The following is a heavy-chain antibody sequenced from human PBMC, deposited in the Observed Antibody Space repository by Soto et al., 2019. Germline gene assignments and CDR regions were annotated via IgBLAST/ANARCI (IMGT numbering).Heavy chain of an antibody. CDR3: ARDHDYYDSSGYYWAPDAFDI. V-gene: IGHV3-21*01. Sequence: GGSLRLSCAASGFTFSSYSMNWVRQAPGKGLEWVSSISSSSSYIYYADSVKGRFTISRDNAKNSLYLQMNSLRAEDTAVYYCARDHDYYDSSGYYWAPDAFDIWGQGTMVTVSS. D-gene: IGHD3-22*01. J-gene: IGHJ3*02. CDR1: GFTFSSYS. CDR2: ISSSSSYI.